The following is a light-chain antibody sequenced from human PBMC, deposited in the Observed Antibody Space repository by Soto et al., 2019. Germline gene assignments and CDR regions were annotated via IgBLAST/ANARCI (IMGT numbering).Light chain of an antibody. V-gene: IGKV1-39*01. CDR2: STS. CDR3: QQSYSSPYT. CDR1: QDINNY. Sequence: DIQMTPSPSSLSAAVGDRVTITCRARQDINNYLNWYHQTPGKAPKLLIFSTSTLYSGVPSRFSGSRSGTDVTLTISSLQPEDFATYYCQQSYSSPYTFGQGTKVEIK. J-gene: IGKJ2*01.